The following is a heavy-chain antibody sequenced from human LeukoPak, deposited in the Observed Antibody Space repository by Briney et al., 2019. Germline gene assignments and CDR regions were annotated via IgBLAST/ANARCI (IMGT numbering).Heavy chain of an antibody. J-gene: IGHJ4*02. CDR1: GVSINDFY. Sequence: PSETLSLTCAVSGVSINDFYWTWIRQAPGKGLEWIGYVYYGGSTNYNPSLKSRVTISVDRSKNQFSLKLSSVTAADTAVYYCARDLGGRYDYSNHDWGQGTLVTVSS. D-gene: IGHD4-11*01. CDR3: ARDLGGRYDYSNHD. CDR2: VYYGGST. V-gene: IGHV4-59*12.